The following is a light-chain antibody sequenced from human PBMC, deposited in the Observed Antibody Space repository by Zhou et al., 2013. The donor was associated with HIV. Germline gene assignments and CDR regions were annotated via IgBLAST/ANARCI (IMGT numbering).Light chain of an antibody. Sequence: DIQMTQSPSSLSASVGDRVTITCQASQDISNYLNWYQQKPGKAPKLLIYDASNLETGVPSRFSGSGSGTDFTLTISSLQPEDFATYYCQQFNSHPYSFGQGTKLEIK. CDR2: DAS. J-gene: IGKJ2*03. CDR1: QDISNY. CDR3: QQFNSHPYS. V-gene: IGKV1-33*01.